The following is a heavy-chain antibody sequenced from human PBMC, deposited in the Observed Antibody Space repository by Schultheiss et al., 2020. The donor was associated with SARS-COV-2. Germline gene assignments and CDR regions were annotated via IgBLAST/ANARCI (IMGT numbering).Heavy chain of an antibody. Sequence: SVKVSCKASGGTFSSYAISWVRQAPGQGLEWMGGIIPIFGTANYAQKFQGRVTMTRDTSISTAYMELSRLRSDDTAVYYCVRQGADYVLDVWGQGTTVTVSS. CDR2: IIPIFGTA. J-gene: IGHJ6*02. CDR1: GGTFSSYA. D-gene: IGHD6-19*01. CDR3: VRQGADYVLDV. V-gene: IGHV1-69*05.